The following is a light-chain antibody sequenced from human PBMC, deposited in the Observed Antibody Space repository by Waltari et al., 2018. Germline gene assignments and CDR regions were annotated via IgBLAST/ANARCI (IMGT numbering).Light chain of an antibody. Sequence: YHHHPGGAPTLLIYEVSKRPSGVSSRFSGSKSGKTASLTISGLQAEDEGDYYCCAFAGYGVYVFGSGTHVAVL. J-gene: IGLJ1*01. CDR3: CAFAGYGVYV. V-gene: IGLV2-23*02. CDR2: EVS.